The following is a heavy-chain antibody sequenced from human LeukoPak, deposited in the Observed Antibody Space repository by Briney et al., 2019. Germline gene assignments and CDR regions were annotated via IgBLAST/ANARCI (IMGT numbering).Heavy chain of an antibody. CDR2: IYYSGST. J-gene: IGHJ5*02. V-gene: IGHV4-59*01. D-gene: IGHD6-13*01. CDR1: GGSISSYY. Sequence: SETLSLTCTVSGGSISSYYWSWIRQPPGKGLEWIGYIYYSGSTNYNPSLKSRVTISVDTSKNQFSLKLSSVTAADTAVYYCAREVAAVGGHNWFDPWGQGTLVTVSS. CDR3: AREVAAVGGHNWFDP.